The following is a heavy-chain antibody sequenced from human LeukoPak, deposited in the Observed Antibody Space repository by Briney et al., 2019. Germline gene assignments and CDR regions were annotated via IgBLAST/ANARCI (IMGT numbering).Heavy chain of an antibody. V-gene: IGHV4-59*01. J-gene: IGHJ6*02. CDR1: GGSISSYY. Sequence: PSETLSLTCTVSGGSISSYYWSWIRQPPGKGLEWIGYIYYSGSTNYNPSLKSRVTISVDTSKNQFSLKLSSVTAADTAVYYCARAGFGESYYYYGMDVWGQGTTVTVSS. D-gene: IGHD3-10*01. CDR2: IYYSGST. CDR3: ARAGFGESYYYYGMDV.